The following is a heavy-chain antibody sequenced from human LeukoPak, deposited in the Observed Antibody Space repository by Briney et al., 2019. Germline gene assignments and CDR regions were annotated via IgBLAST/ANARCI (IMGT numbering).Heavy chain of an antibody. J-gene: IGHJ4*02. CDR3: ARVEVEWLSFDY. V-gene: IGHV1-2*02. Sequence: ASVKVSCKASGYTFTGYYMHWVRQAPGRGLEWMGWINPNSGGTNYAQKFQGRVTMTRDTSISTAYMELSRLRSDDTAVYYCARVEVEWLSFDYWGQGTLVTVSS. CDR2: INPNSGGT. CDR1: GYTFTGYY. D-gene: IGHD3-3*01.